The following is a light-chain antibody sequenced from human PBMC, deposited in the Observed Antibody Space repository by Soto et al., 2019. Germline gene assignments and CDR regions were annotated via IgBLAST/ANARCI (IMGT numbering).Light chain of an antibody. J-gene: IGKJ4*01. CDR1: QSLNIH. CDR2: DAS. CDR3: QHRHNWPSLT. Sequence: EIVLTQSPGTLSLSPGERATLSCRASQSLNIHLAWYQQQPGRAPRLLIYDASNRATGIPARFSGSGSGTAFFLPISSLEHEDFAVYYCQHRHNWPSLTFGGGTRVEI. V-gene: IGKV3-11*01.